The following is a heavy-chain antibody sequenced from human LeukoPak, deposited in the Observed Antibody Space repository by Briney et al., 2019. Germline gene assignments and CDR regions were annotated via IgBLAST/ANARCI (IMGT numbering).Heavy chain of an antibody. CDR2: ISYDGSNK. J-gene: IGHJ4*02. V-gene: IGHV3-30*18. CDR1: GFTFSSYG. CDR3: AKETYSDSSAYFDY. Sequence: GGSLRLSCAASGFTFSSYGMHWVRQARGEGLEGVAVISYDGSNKFYADSVKGRFTISRDNSKNTLYLLLNSLRAEDTAVYYCAKETYSDSSAYFDYWGQGALVTVSS. D-gene: IGHD3-22*01.